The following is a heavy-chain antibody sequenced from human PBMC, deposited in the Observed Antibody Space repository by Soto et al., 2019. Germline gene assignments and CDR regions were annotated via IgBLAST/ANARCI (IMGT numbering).Heavy chain of an antibody. CDR1: GGVFSSYT. J-gene: IGHJ3*02. CDR2: IIPVLDKP. CDR3: AKPGDYNDHDAFDI. Sequence: QVQLVQSGAEVKKPGSSVRVSCKASGGVFSSYTINWLRQAPGQGLEWMGRIIPVLDKPNYAQKFQGRVTISADKSTSTAYMELSSLTSEDTAVYFCAKPGDYNDHDAFDIWGQWTRVTVSS. D-gene: IGHD4-17*01. V-gene: IGHV1-69*02.